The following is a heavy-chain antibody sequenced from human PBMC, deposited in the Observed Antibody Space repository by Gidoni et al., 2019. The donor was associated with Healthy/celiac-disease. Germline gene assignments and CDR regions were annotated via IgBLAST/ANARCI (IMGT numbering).Heavy chain of an antibody. CDR1: GCTFADYA. Sequence: EVQLVESGGGLVQPGRSLRLSCAASGCTFADYAMHWVRQTPGKGLECVAGVSWNSGSIGYADSVKGRFTISRDNAKNSLYLKMNSLRAEDTALYYCAKDPSSGYYYGDAFDIWGQGTMVTVSS. CDR3: AKDPSSGYYYGDAFDI. CDR2: VSWNSGSI. J-gene: IGHJ3*02. D-gene: IGHD3-22*01. V-gene: IGHV3-9*01.